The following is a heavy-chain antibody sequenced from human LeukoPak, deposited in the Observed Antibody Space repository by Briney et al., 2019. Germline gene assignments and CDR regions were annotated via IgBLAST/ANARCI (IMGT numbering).Heavy chain of an antibody. Sequence: PGRSLRLSCAASGFTFSSYGMHWVRQAPGKGLEWVAVIWYDGSNKYYADSVKGRFTTSRDNSKNTLYLQMNSLRAEDTAVYYCARSYGYGYLDYWGQGTLVTVSS. J-gene: IGHJ4*02. D-gene: IGHD5-18*01. CDR1: GFTFSSYG. CDR3: ARSYGYGYLDY. CDR2: IWYDGSNK. V-gene: IGHV3-33*01.